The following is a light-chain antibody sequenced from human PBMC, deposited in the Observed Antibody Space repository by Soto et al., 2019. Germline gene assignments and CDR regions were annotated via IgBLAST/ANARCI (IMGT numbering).Light chain of an antibody. J-gene: IGKJ1*01. CDR2: GAS. Sequence: EVVLTQSPGTLSLSPGARATLSCRASQFVSSTYLAWYQQRPGQAPRLLIYGASSRATGIPDRFSGGGSETDFTLTISRLEPEDFAVYYCQQRSNWPWTFGQGTKVEI. CDR3: QQRSNWPWT. CDR1: QFVSSTY. V-gene: IGKV3D-20*02.